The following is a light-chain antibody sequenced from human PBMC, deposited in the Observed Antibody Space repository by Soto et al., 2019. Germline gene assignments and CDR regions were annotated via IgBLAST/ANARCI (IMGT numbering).Light chain of an antibody. CDR1: QSITIW. J-gene: IGKJ1*01. CDR2: DAS. CDR3: QHYNSYSWT. V-gene: IGKV1-5*01. Sequence: DIQMTQSPSTLSASVGDRVIITCRASQSITIWLAWYQQKPGKAPKLLIFDASSLESGVPSRFSGSGSGTEFTLTISSLQPDDFATYYCQHYNSYSWTFGQGTKVDIK.